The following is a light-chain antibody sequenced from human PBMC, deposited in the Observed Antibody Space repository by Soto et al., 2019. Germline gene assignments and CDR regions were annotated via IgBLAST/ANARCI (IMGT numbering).Light chain of an antibody. CDR3: QPYNNWPLT. CDR2: DTS. Sequence: TQSPATLSLSPGERATLSCRASQSIHTSLAWYQHKPGQTPRLLIYDTSTRATGVPTRFSGSRSGAEFTLTINSLQSEDFAVYYCQPYNNWPLTFGGGTKVDIK. CDR1: QSIHTS. V-gene: IGKV3-15*01. J-gene: IGKJ4*01.